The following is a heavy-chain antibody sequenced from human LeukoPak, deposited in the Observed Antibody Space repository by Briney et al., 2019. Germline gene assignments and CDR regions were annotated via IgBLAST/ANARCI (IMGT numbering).Heavy chain of an antibody. V-gene: IGHV3-9*01. D-gene: IGHD4-17*01. CDR3: AKVGPTTVTPDY. J-gene: IGHJ4*02. Sequence: QPGGSLRLSCVASGFTFSTYSLNWVRQAPGKGLEWVSGISWNSGSIGYADSVKGRFTISRDNAKNSLYLQMNSLRAEDTALYYCAKVGPTTVTPDYWGQGTLVTVSS. CDR1: GFTFSTYS. CDR2: ISWNSGSI.